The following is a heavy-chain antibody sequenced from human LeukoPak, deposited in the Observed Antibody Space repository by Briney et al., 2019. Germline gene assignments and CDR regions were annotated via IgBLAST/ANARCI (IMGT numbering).Heavy chain of an antibody. V-gene: IGHV3-30*18. Sequence: PGGSLRLSCAASGFTFSSYGMHWVRQAPGKGLEWVAVISYDGSNKYYADSVKGRFTISRDNSKNTLYLQMNSLRAEDTAVYYCAKGAFQHAFDIWGQGTMVTVSS. CDR3: AKGAFQHAFDI. J-gene: IGHJ3*02. CDR1: GFTFSSYG. CDR2: ISYDGSNK. D-gene: IGHD2-21*01.